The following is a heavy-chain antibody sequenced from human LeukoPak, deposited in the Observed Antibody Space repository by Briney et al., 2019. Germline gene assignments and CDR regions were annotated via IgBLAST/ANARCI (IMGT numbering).Heavy chain of an antibody. CDR1: GYSFTSYW. CDR2: TWPGDSDT. Sequence: GESLKISCKGFGYSFTSYWIGWVRQMPGKGLEWMGSTWPGDSDTRYSPPFQGQVIMSVDKSINTAYLQWYSLKASDSAVYYCASLPRVLTAGTPGGFWGQGTRVSVSS. V-gene: IGHV5-51*01. J-gene: IGHJ4*02. D-gene: IGHD1-1*01. CDR3: ASLPRVLTAGTPGGF.